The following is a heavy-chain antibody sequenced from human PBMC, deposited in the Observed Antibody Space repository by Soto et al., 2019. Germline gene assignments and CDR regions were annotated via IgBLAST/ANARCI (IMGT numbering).Heavy chain of an antibody. D-gene: IGHD1-7*01. CDR3: ARVPWNYGGFDH. J-gene: IGHJ4*02. Sequence: SETLSLTCTVSGGSISSGDYYWTWIRQPPGKGLEWIGYIYYSGSTYYNPSLKSRVTISVDTSKNQFPLKLTSVPAADTAVYSCARVPWNYGGFDHLGQGTLVTVSS. CDR1: GGSISSGDYY. V-gene: IGHV4-30-4*01. CDR2: IYYSGST.